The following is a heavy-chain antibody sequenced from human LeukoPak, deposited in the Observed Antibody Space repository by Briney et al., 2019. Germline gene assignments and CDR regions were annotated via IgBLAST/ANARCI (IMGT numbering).Heavy chain of an antibody. CDR2: IYYSGST. Sequence: SETLSLTCTVSGGTIRGSNYYWGWVRQPPGKGLEWIGNIYYSGSTYYKPSLKTRITISVDTTKNQFSLRLTCVTAADTAVYYCSIHASVQRILPRPLDYWRQGSLVTVSS. V-gene: IGHV4-39*01. CDR3: SIHASVQRILPRPLDY. CDR1: GGTIRGSNYY. J-gene: IGHJ4*02. D-gene: IGHD3-9*01.